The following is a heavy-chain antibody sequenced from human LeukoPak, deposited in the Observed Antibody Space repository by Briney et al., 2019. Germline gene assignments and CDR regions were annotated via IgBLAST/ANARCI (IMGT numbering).Heavy chain of an antibody. V-gene: IGHV4-39*01. CDR2: IYYSGTT. CDR1: GGSISSSNYY. CDR3: ARQISDYYYYYMDV. J-gene: IGHJ6*03. D-gene: IGHD2-15*01. Sequence: KPSETLSLTCTVSGGSISSSNYYWGWIRQPPGKGLEWIGTIYYSGTTYYNPSLESRVTIFEDTSKNQFSLMLTSVTAADTAVYYCARQISDYYYYYMDVWGKGTTVTVSS.